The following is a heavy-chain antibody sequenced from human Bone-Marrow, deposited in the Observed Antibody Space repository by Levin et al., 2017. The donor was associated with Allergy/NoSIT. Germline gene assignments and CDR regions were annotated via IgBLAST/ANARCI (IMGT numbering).Heavy chain of an antibody. CDR3: AIDTAVYVHSMDV. J-gene: IGHJ6*02. Sequence: ASVKVSCKVSGHTLTGLSMYWVRQAPGKGLEWMGGYDPEPGETTYAQKFRGRVTMTEDTSTDTAYMELSSLRSEDTAVYSCAIDTAVYVHSMDVWGQGTSVTVSS. CDR2: YDPEPGET. V-gene: IGHV1-24*01. CDR1: GHTLTGLS. D-gene: IGHD2-8*01.